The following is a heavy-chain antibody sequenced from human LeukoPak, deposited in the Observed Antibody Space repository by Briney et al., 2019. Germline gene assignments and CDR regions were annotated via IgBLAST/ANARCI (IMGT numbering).Heavy chain of an antibody. D-gene: IGHD3-22*01. V-gene: IGHV3-33*01. CDR2: IWYDGSNK. J-gene: IGHJ4*02. Sequence: GGSLRLSCAASGFTFSSYGMHWVRQAPGKGLEWVAVIWYDGSNKYYADSVKGRFTISRDNSKNTLYLQMNSLRAADTAVYYCARVRTYYYDSSGYYLDYWGQGTLVTVSS. CDR3: ARVRTYYYDSSGYYLDY. CDR1: GFTFSSYG.